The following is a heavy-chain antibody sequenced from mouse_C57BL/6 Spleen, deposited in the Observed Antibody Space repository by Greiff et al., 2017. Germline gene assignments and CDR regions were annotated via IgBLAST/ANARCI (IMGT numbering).Heavy chain of an antibody. CDR2: IDPSDSYT. Sequence: QVQLQQPGAELVKPGASVKLSCKASGYTFTSYWMQWVKQRPGQGLEWIGEIDPSDSYTNYNQKFKGKATLTVDTSSSTAYMQLSSLTSEDSAVYYCARPFCGYDDYWGQGTTLTVSS. V-gene: IGHV1-50*01. CDR3: ARPFCGYDDY. CDR1: GYTFTSYW. J-gene: IGHJ2*01. D-gene: IGHD2-9*01.